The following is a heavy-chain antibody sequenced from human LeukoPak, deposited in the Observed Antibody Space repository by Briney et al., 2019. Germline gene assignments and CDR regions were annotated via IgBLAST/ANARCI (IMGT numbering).Heavy chain of an antibody. V-gene: IGHV4-34*01. Sequence: PGGSLRLSCTASGFTFGDYVMSWVRQAPGKGLEWIGEINHSGSTNYNPSLKSRVTISVDTSKNQFSLKLSSVTAADTAVYYCARGRGYSSSWYNYWGQGTLVTVSS. CDR3: ARGRGYSSSWYNY. J-gene: IGHJ4*02. D-gene: IGHD6-13*01. CDR1: GFTFGDYV. CDR2: INHSGST.